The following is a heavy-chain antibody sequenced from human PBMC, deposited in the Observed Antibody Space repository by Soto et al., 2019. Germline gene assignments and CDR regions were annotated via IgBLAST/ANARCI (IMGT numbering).Heavy chain of an antibody. CDR1: GFTFSTHA. CDR3: AKGSKFTIFSPNDY. J-gene: IGHJ4*02. V-gene: IGHV3-23*01. Sequence: VQLLESGGGLVQPGGSLRLSCAASGFTFSTHAMAWVRQAPGKGLEWVSALSGNSGTTYSADSVKGRFTISRDNSRNTLYLQMSSLRADDTALYYCAKGSKFTIFSPNDYWDQGTLVTVSS. CDR2: LSGNSGTT. D-gene: IGHD3-3*01.